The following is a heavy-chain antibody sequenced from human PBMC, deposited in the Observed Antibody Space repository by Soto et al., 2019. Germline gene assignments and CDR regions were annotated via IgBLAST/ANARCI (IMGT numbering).Heavy chain of an antibody. J-gene: IGHJ4*02. D-gene: IGHD1-26*01. Sequence: SCAASGFTFSSYAMHWVRQAPGQRLEWMGRINPGHGKTNYAQKFQGRVTITADTPTSTAYMELSSLRSEDTAVYYCARGSPSPFDYWGQGTLVTVSS. CDR3: ARGSPSPFDY. CDR2: INPGHGKT. CDR1: GFTFSSYA. V-gene: IGHV1-69*04.